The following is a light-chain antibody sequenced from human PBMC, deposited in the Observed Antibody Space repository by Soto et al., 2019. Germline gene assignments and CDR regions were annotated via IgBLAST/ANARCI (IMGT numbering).Light chain of an antibody. CDR2: KAS. V-gene: IGKV1-5*03. J-gene: IGKJ1*01. CDR3: QQYGSSRT. CDR1: QTISSW. Sequence: DIQMTQSASTLSGSLGDRVTITCRASQTISSWLAWYQQKPGKAPKLLIYKASTLKSGVPSRFSGSGSGTEFTLTISRLEPEDFAVYYCQQYGSSRTFGQGTKVDIK.